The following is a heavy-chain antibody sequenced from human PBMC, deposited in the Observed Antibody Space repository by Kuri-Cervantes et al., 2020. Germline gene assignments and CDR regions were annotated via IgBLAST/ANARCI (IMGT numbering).Heavy chain of an antibody. V-gene: IGHV3-7*03. CDR1: GFSFRNFW. CDR2: IKQDGSEK. J-gene: IGHJ6*02. Sequence: GESLKISCAASGFSFRNFWMSWVRQAPGKGLEWAANIKQDGSEKNYVDSVTGRFTISRDNAKNSLYLQMNSLRAEDTALYYCAKDIGTEYSSGGTYGMDVWGQGTTVTVSS. CDR3: AKDIGTEYSSGGTYGMDV. D-gene: IGHD6-19*01.